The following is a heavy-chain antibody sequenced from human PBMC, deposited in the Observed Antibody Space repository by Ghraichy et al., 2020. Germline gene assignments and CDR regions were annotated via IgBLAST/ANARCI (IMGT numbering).Heavy chain of an antibody. V-gene: IGHV3-33*01. CDR2: IWYDGSNK. Sequence: GGSLRLSCAASGFTFSSYGMHWVRQAPGKGLEWVAVIWYDGSNKYYADSVKGRFTISRDNSKNTLYLQMNSLRAEDTAVYYCARDGKGVFNYDSSGSLAYWGQGTLVTVSS. D-gene: IGHD3-22*01. CDR1: GFTFSSYG. CDR3: ARDGKGVFNYDSSGSLAY. J-gene: IGHJ4*02.